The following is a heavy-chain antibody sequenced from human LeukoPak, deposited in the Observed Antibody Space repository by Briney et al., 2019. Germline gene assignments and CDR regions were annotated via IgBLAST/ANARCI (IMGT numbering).Heavy chain of an antibody. D-gene: IGHD1-1*01. J-gene: IGHJ5*02. CDR1: GGSISSYY. CDR2: IYYSGST. CDR3: ARDTKGSGWFDP. Sequence: SETLSLTCTVSGGSISSYYWSWIRQPPGKGLEWIGYIYYSGSTYYNPSLKSRVTISVDRSKNQLSLKLSSVTAADTAVYYCARDTKGSGWFDPWGQGTLVTVSS. V-gene: IGHV4-59*12.